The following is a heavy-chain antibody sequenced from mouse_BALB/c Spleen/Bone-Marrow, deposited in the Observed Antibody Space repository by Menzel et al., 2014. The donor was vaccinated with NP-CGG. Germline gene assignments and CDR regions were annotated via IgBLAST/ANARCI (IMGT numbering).Heavy chain of an antibody. D-gene: IGHD1-1*01. V-gene: IGHV1-80*01. Sequence: QVQLQQSGAELVMPGSSVKISCKASGYVFTDYWMNWLRQRPGQGLEWIGQIFPVNADTNYKANFKDKVTLTADKSSTTAYMQLNSLTSEDSAVYFCARFATGSFAYWGQGTLVTVSA. J-gene: IGHJ3*01. CDR2: IFPVNADT. CDR1: GYVFTDYW. CDR3: ARFATGSFAY.